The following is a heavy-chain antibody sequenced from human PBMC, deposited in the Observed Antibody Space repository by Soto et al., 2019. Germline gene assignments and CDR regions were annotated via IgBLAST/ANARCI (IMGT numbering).Heavy chain of an antibody. Sequence: SETLSLTCTVSGGSISSYYWSWIRQPPGKGLEWIGYIYYSGSTNYNPSLKSRVTISVDTSKNQFSLKLSSVTAADTAVYYCARTSGYSYGFLDYWGQGTLVTVSS. D-gene: IGHD5-18*01. CDR3: ARTSGYSYGFLDY. CDR1: GGSISSYY. CDR2: IYYSGST. J-gene: IGHJ4*02. V-gene: IGHV4-59*01.